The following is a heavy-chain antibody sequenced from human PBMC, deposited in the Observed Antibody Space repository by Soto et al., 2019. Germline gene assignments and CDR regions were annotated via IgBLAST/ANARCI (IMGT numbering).Heavy chain of an antibody. Sequence: PSETLSLTCTVSGGSISSGGYYWSWIRQHPGKGLEWIGYIYYSGSTYYNPSLKSRVTISVDTSKNQFSLKLSSVTAADTAVYYCARAIGGTTVTFFYGMDVWGQGTTVTV. V-gene: IGHV4-31*03. CDR2: IYYSGST. CDR1: GGSISSGGYY. CDR3: ARAIGGTTVTFFYGMDV. J-gene: IGHJ6*02. D-gene: IGHD4-17*01.